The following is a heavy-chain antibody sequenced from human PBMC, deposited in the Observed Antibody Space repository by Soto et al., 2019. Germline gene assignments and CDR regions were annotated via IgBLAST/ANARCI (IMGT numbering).Heavy chain of an antibody. J-gene: IGHJ5*02. Sequence: ASVKVSCKASGYTFTGYYMHWVRHAPGQGLEWMGWINPNSGGTNYAQKFQGWVTMTRDTSISTAYMELSRLRSDDTAVYYCARDNQPGIAVAGIDNWFDPWGQGTLVTVSS. D-gene: IGHD6-19*01. CDR1: GYTFTGYY. V-gene: IGHV1-2*04. CDR2: INPNSGGT. CDR3: ARDNQPGIAVAGIDNWFDP.